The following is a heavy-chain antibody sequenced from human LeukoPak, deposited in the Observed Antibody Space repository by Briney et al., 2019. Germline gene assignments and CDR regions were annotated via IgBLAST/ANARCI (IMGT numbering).Heavy chain of an antibody. V-gene: IGHV3-74*01. CDR2: INTDGSTT. D-gene: IGHD1-1*01. J-gene: IGHJ4*02. Sequence: GGSLRLSCVASGFNFDEYSMDWVRQAPGEGLVWVSHINTDGSTTNFADSVKGRFSVSRDNAKNTLYLQMNNLRAEDTAVYYCARDLDRDGSTHFDYWGQGTLVTVSS. CDR3: ARDLDRDGSTHFDY. CDR1: GFNFDEYS.